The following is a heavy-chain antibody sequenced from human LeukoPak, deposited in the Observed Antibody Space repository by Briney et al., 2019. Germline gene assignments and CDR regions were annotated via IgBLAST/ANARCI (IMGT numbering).Heavy chain of an antibody. J-gene: IGHJ4*02. CDR1: GFSFSSYG. D-gene: IGHD3-22*01. Sequence: GGSLRLSCAASGFSFSSYGMSWVRQGPGKGLEWVSTITGSGGNTDYADSVKGRFTISRDNSKNTLYLQMHSLRAEDTAAYYCAVDWYDSSGYGTFDYWGQGTLVTVSS. V-gene: IGHV3-23*01. CDR2: ITGSGGNT. CDR3: AVDWYDSSGYGTFDY.